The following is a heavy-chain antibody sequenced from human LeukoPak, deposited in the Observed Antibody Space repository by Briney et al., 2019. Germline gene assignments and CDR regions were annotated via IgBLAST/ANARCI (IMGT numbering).Heavy chain of an antibody. CDR2: IRSKANSYAT. V-gene: IGHV3-73*01. CDR1: GFISSGAA. CDR3: ISLGVPAAPDY. D-gene: IGHD2-2*01. Sequence: GGSLRLSCAASGFISSGAAMRWVRQASGKGLEWVGRIRSKANSYATAYAASVKGRFTISRDDSKNTAYLQMNSLKTEDTAVYYCISLGVPAAPDYWGQGTLVTVSS. J-gene: IGHJ4*02.